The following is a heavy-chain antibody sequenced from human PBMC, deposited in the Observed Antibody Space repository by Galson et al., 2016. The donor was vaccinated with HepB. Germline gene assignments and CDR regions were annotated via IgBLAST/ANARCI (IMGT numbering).Heavy chain of an antibody. J-gene: IGHJ6*03. CDR3: ARVFHIYYHYYMDV. V-gene: IGHV3-66*02. CDR1: GFTVSSNY. CDR2: IYSDGST. Sequence: SLRLSCAASGFTVSSNYINWVRQTPAKGLEWVSVIYSDGSTYYADSLKGRFTISRDNSKNTVYLQMDRLTSEDRAVYYCARVFHIYYHYYMDVGGKGTTVTVSS.